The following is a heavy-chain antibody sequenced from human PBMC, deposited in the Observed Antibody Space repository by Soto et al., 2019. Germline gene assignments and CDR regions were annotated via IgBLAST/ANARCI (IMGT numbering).Heavy chain of an antibody. CDR2: IYYSGST. CDR3: AREGLAAAGIDY. CDR1: GDSISSHY. Sequence: PSETLSLTCTVSGDSISSHYWSWIRQPPGKGLEWIGYIYYSGSTNYNPSLKSRVTISVDTSKNQFSPKLSSVTAADTAVYYCAREGLAAAGIDYWGQGTLVTVSS. J-gene: IGHJ4*02. V-gene: IGHV4-59*11. D-gene: IGHD6-13*01.